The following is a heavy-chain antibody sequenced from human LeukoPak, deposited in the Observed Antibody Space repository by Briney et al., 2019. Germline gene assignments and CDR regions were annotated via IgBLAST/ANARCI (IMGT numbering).Heavy chain of an antibody. J-gene: IGHJ4*02. V-gene: IGHV1-69*05. CDR3: ASGDNWNYGRRLNFDY. CDR2: IIPIFGTA. Sequence: SVKVSCKASGGTFSSYAIIWVRQAPGQGLEWMGGIIPIFGTANYAQKFQGRVTITTDESTSTAYMELSSLRSEDTAVYYCASGDNWNYGRRLNFDYWGQGTLVTVSS. D-gene: IGHD1-7*01. CDR1: GGTFSSYA.